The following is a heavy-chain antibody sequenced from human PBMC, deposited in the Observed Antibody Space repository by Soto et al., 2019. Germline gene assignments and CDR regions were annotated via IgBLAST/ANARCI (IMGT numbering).Heavy chain of an antibody. CDR3: SYGGIAASVGY. CDR1: GFTFSSYE. Sequence: EVQLVESGGGLVQPGGSLRLSCAASGFTFSSYEMNWVRQAPGQGLEWVSYISSSGSTIYYADSVKGRFTISRDNAKNSLYLQMNSLRAEDTAVYYCSYGGIAASVGYWGQGTLVTVSS. CDR2: ISSSGSTI. J-gene: IGHJ4*02. V-gene: IGHV3-48*03. D-gene: IGHD6-13*01.